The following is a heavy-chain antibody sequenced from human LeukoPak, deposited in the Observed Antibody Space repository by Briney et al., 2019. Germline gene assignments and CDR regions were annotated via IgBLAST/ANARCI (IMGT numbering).Heavy chain of an antibody. CDR1: GYTLTELS. Sequence: AASVKVSCKVSGYTLTELSMHWVRQAPGKGLEWMGGFDPEDGETIYAQKFRGRVTMTEDTSTDTAYMELSSLRSEDTAVYYCATPLLNFWSGFPLGYWGQGTLVTVSS. V-gene: IGHV1-24*01. CDR2: FDPEDGET. D-gene: IGHD3-3*01. J-gene: IGHJ4*02. CDR3: ATPLLNFWSGFPLGY.